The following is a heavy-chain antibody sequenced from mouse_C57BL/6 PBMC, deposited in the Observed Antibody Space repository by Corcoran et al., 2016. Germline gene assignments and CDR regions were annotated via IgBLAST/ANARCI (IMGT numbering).Heavy chain of an antibody. CDR2: ISYDGSN. J-gene: IGHJ4*01. CDR3: ARRYDGYSYAMDY. D-gene: IGHD2-3*01. CDR1: GYSITSGYY. V-gene: IGHV3-6*01. Sequence: DVQLQESGPGLVKPSQSLSLTCSVTGYSITSGYYWNWIRQFPGNKLEWMGYISYDGSNNYNPSLKNRISITRDTSKNQFFLKLNSVTTEDTATYYCARRYDGYSYAMDYWGQGTSVTVSS.